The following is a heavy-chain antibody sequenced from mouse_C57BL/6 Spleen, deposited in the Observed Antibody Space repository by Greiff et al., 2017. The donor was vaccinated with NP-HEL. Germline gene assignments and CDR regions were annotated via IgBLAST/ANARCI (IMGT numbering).Heavy chain of an antibody. CDR2: ISSGGDYI. Sequence: EVKLVESGEGLVKPGGSLKLSCAASGFTFSSYAMSWVRQTPEKRLEWVAYISSGGDYIYYADTVKGRFTISRDNARNTLYLQMSSLKSEDTAMYYCTRDKSDGCYAMDYWGQGTSVTVSS. CDR3: TRDKSDGCYAMDY. D-gene: IGHD6-2*01. J-gene: IGHJ4*01. V-gene: IGHV5-9-1*02. CDR1: GFTFSSYA.